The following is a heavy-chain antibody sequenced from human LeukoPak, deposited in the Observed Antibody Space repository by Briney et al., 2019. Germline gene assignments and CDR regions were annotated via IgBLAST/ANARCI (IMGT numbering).Heavy chain of an antibody. J-gene: IGHJ5*02. CDR1: GFTLSNYE. D-gene: IGHD6-19*01. Sequence: GGSLRLSCAASGFTLSNYEMNWVRQAPGKGLEWLSYITSSGTTIYYADSVKGRFTISRDNAKNSLYLQMNSLTAEDTAVYYCARDRITVSGSTCFDPWRQGTLVTVSS. CDR2: ITSSGTTI. V-gene: IGHV3-48*03. CDR3: ARDRITVSGSTCFDP.